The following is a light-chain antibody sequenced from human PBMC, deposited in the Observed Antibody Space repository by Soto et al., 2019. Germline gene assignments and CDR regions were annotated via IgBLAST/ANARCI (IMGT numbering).Light chain of an antibody. CDR3: QQYNNGPTYT. Sequence: EIVLTQSPGTLSLSPGERATLSCRASQSVSSSYLAWYQQKPGQAPRLLIYGASTRATGIPARFSGSGSGTEFTLTISSLQSEDFAVYYCQQYNNGPTYTFGQGTKLEIK. CDR1: QSVSSSY. J-gene: IGKJ2*01. CDR2: GAS. V-gene: IGKV3-15*01.